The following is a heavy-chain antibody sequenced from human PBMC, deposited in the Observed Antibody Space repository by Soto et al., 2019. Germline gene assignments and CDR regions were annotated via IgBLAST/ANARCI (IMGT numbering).Heavy chain of an antibody. CDR1: GYTFTSYD. J-gene: IGHJ4*02. CDR3: ARFVVAPAAMADY. CDR2: MSPNSGNT. Sequence: ASVKVSCKASGYTFTSYDINWVRQATGQGLEWMGWMSPNSGNTGYAQKFQGRVTMTRNTSISTAYMELSSLRSEDTAVYYCARFVVAPAAMADYWGQGTLVTVSS. D-gene: IGHD2-2*01. V-gene: IGHV1-8*01.